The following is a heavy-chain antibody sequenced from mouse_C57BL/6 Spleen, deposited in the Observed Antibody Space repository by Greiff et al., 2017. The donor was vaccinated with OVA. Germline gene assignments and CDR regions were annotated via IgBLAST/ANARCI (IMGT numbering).Heavy chain of an antibody. D-gene: IGHD3-2*02. CDR2: IWGDGST. CDR3: AKQTAQATDAMDY. CDR1: GFSLTSYG. Sequence: VQRVESGPGLVAPSQSLSISCTVSGFSLTSYGVSWVRQPPGKGLEWLGVIWGDGSTHYHSALISSLCISKDNAKSQVFLKLNSLQTDDTATYYCAKQTAQATDAMDYWGQGTSVTVSS. J-gene: IGHJ4*01. V-gene: IGHV2-3*01.